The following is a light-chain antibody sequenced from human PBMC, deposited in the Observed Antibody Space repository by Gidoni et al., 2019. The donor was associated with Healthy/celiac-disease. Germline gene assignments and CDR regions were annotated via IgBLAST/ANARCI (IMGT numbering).Light chain of an antibody. J-gene: IGKJ2*03. CDR3: QQSYRTPRS. CDR2: AAS. Sequence: DIQMTQSPSSLSASVGDRVTITCRASQSISSYLNWYQQKPGKAPKLLIYAASSLQSGVPSRFSGSGSGTDFTLTSSRLQPEDFATYYCQQSYRTPRSVGKGTKLEIK. CDR1: QSISSY. V-gene: IGKV1-39*01.